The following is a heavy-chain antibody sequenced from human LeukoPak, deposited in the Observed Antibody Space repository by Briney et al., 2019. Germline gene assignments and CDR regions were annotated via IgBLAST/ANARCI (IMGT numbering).Heavy chain of an antibody. CDR2: IWYDGSNK. Sequence: GRSLRLSCAASGFTFSSYGMHWVRQAPGKGLEWVAVIWYDGSNKYYADSVKGRFTISRDNSKNTLYLQMNSLRAEDTAVYYCAGDSRRAAPYYFDYWGQGTLVTVSS. V-gene: IGHV3-33*01. D-gene: IGHD2-15*01. CDR3: AGDSRRAAPYYFDY. J-gene: IGHJ4*02. CDR1: GFTFSSYG.